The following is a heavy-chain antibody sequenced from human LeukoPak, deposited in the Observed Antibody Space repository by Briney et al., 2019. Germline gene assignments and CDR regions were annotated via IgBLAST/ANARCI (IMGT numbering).Heavy chain of an antibody. J-gene: IGHJ4*02. Sequence: GSLRLSCAASGFTFSSYAMSWVRQAPGKGLEWVSAISGSGGSTYYADSVKGRFTISRDNSKNTLYLQMNSLRAEDTAVYYCAKAPTRYCSGGSCYSLDYWGQGTLVTVSS. D-gene: IGHD2-15*01. CDR1: GFTFSSYA. V-gene: IGHV3-23*01. CDR3: AKAPTRYCSGGSCYSLDY. CDR2: ISGSGGST.